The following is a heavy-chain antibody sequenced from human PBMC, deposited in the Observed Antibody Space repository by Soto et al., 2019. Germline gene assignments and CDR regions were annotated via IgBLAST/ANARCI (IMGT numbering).Heavy chain of an antibody. CDR2: TYYRSIWQT. Sequence: QVQLQQSGPGLVKPSQTLSLTCAISGDSVSSNDAVWNWIRQSPSRGIERLGRTYYRSIWQTEYAVSVKVRMTINPDASKNQFSLHLNSVTPEDTAMYYCARLVGNSWLDHWGQGTLVTVSA. J-gene: IGHJ5*02. CDR1: GDSVSSNDAV. D-gene: IGHD6-6*01. V-gene: IGHV6-1*01. CDR3: ARLVGNSWLDH.